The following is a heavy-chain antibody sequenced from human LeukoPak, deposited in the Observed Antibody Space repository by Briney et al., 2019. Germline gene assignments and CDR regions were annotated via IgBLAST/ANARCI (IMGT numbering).Heavy chain of an antibody. CDR1: GYSFTTFW. CDR3: ARLGDSVTYPYLYYYMDV. Sequence: GESLKISCKGSGYSFTTFWIAWVRQMPGKGLGWMGAIYPDDSDTRYSPSLQGQVTISADKSISTAYLQWSSLKASDTAMYYCARLGDSVTYPYLYYYMDVWGKGITVT. D-gene: IGHD4-17*01. J-gene: IGHJ6*03. CDR2: IYPDDSDT. V-gene: IGHV5-51*01.